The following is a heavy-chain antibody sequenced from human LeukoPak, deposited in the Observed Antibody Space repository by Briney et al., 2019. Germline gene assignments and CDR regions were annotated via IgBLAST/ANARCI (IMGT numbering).Heavy chain of an antibody. J-gene: IGHJ3*02. CDR1: GFTFSTYG. CDR2: IGGSGVST. D-gene: IGHD3-10*01. CDR3: STMVFYDAFDI. V-gene: IGHV3-23*01. Sequence: GGTLRLSCAAAGFTFSTYGMTWVRQAPGKGLEWVSAIGGSGVSTYYADSVKGRFTISRDNSRNTLYLQMNSLRAEDTAVYYCSTMVFYDAFDIWGQGTMVTVSS.